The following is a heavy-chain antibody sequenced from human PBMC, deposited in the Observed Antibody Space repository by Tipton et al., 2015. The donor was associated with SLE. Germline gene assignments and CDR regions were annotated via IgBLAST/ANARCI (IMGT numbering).Heavy chain of an antibody. Sequence: SLRLSCAASGFTFSSYAMSWVRQAPGKGLEWVSAISGSGGSTYYADSVKGRFTISRDNSKNTLYLQMNSLRAEDTAVYYCAKDRGDLLGYFDYWGQGTLVTVSS. CDR2: ISGSGGST. CDR1: GFTFSSYA. CDR3: AKDRGDLLGYFDY. V-gene: IGHV3-23*01. J-gene: IGHJ4*02. D-gene: IGHD3-16*01.